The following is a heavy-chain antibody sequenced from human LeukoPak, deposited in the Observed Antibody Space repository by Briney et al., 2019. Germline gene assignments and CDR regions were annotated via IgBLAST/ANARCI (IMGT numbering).Heavy chain of an antibody. CDR2: IYYSGST. D-gene: IGHD3-3*01. J-gene: IGHJ6*03. V-gene: IGHV4-59*08. Sequence: KPSETLSLTCTVSGGSISSYYWSWIRQPPGKGLEWIGYIYYSGSTNYNPSLKSRVTISVDTSKNQFSLKLSSVTAADTAVYYCARHASGDTIFGVVILYYYYMDVWGKGTTVTVSS. CDR3: ARHASGDTIFGVVILYYYYMDV. CDR1: GGSISSYY.